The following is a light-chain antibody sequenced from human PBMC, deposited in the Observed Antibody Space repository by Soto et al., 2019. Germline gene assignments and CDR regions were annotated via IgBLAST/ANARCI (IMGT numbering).Light chain of an antibody. J-gene: IGKJ4*01. Sequence: DIQMAQSPSSVSASVGDRVTITCRASQGMSSLLAWDQQKPGKAPNLLIHTASSFQSGVPSRFSGSGSGTDFTLTISSLQPEDVATYSWRQANSYPLTFGGGTKIELK. CDR2: TAS. CDR1: QGMSSL. V-gene: IGKV1-12*01. CDR3: RQANSYPLT.